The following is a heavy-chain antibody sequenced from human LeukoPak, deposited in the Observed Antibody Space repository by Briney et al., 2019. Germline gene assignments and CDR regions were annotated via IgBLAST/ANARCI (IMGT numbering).Heavy chain of an antibody. CDR2: IYYSGTT. CDR1: GGSISSSTYY. CDR3: GGGWGWSQNHGSAP. J-gene: IGHJ5*02. V-gene: IGHV4-39*01. D-gene: IGHD3-16*01. Sequence: PSGTLSLTCGVSGGSISSSTYYWGWIRQPPGKGLEWIGNIYYSGTTFYNPSLKSRVTISVDTSKNQFSLRLSSVTAADTAVYFCGGGWGWSQNHGSAPGGQGPLVPASS.